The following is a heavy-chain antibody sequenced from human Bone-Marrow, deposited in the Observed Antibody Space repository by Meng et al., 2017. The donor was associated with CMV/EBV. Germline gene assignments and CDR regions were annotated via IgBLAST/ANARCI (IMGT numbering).Heavy chain of an antibody. Sequence: GGSLRLSCEASGFIFSDYFMAWIRQVPGRGLEWISYISDTGRFIYYGDSVRGRFTISRDNAKSSVFLQMNNLRVDDTAVHFCARGIGDFFDSSNYPDSWGQGTRVTGSS. D-gene: IGHD3-22*01. J-gene: IGHJ4*02. CDR2: ISDTGRFI. CDR3: ARGIGDFFDSSNYPDS. V-gene: IGHV3-11*01. CDR1: GFIFSDYF.